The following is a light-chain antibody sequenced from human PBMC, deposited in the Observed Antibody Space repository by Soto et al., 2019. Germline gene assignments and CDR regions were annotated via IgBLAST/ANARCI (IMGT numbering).Light chain of an antibody. Sequence: DIVVNQSPSTXSGKKKDSVTISCRARQTISSCLAWYQQKPGQAXNXXXYKASTLNSGVPSRFSGSGSGTEFTLTIRSLQPDDFATYYCQQAKIFLVTFCHVTLLEI. CDR3: QQAKIFLVT. CDR1: QTISSC. J-gene: IGKJ5*01. V-gene: IGKV1-5*03. CDR2: KAS.